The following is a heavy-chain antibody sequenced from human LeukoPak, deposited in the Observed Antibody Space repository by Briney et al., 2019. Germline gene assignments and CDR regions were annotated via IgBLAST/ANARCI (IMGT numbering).Heavy chain of an antibody. V-gene: IGHV4-59*02. CDR2: FYYSGAT. D-gene: IGHD1-26*01. Sequence: SETLSLTCTVSGDSVSSYYWSWIRQPPGKGLEWIGYFYYSGATNYNPSLKSRVTISGDTSKKQFSLKLNSVTAADTAVYYCARVGVGAIDYWGQGTLVTVSS. CDR3: ARVGVGAIDY. CDR1: GDSVSSYY. J-gene: IGHJ4*02.